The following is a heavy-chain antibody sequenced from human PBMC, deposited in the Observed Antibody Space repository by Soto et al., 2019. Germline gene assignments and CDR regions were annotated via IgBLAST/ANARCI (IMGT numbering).Heavy chain of an antibody. D-gene: IGHD3-16*02. CDR3: ARDGGTGGYRAAFDI. Sequence: QVQLVQSGAEMKRPGASVKVSCKTSGYTFSSYSINWVRQAPGQGLEWLGWISAFNGNTNYAQKVQGRVAMTTDTSTNPAYMELRSLTSDDTAVYYCARDGGTGGYRAAFDIWGQGTMVTVSS. CDR2: ISAFNGNT. J-gene: IGHJ3*02. CDR1: GYTFSSYS. V-gene: IGHV1-18*04.